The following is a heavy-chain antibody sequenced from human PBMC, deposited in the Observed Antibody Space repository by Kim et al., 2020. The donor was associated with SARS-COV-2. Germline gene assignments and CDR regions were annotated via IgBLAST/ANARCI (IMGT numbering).Heavy chain of an antibody. CDR3: AKDRGRYCSSTSCYPFDY. V-gene: IGHV3-30*18. D-gene: IGHD2-2*01. J-gene: IGHJ4*02. Sequence: GGSLRLSCAASGFTFSSYGMHWVRQAPGKGLEWVAVISYDGSNKYYADSVKGRFTISRDNSKNTLYLQMNSLRAEDTAVYYCAKDRGRYCSSTSCYPFDYWGQGTLVTVSS. CDR2: ISYDGSNK. CDR1: GFTFSSYG.